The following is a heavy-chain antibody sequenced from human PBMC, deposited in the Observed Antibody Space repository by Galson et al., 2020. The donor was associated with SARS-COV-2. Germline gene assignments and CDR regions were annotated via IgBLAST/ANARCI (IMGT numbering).Heavy chain of an antibody. V-gene: IGHV3-53*01. J-gene: IGHJ4*02. Sequence: GESLKISCAASGFTVTNNFMGWVRQAPGKGLEWVSVTFSGGYTYYADSVKGRFTISRDSSENTLFLQMNSLRHEDTAVYYCARRGYLNNWYPLDQWGQGTLVTVSS. CDR2: TFSGGYT. CDR1: GFTVTNNF. CDR3: ARRGYLNNWYPLDQ. D-gene: IGHD6-13*01.